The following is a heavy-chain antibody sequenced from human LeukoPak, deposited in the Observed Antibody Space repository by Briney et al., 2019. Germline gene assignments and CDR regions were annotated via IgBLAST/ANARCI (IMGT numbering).Heavy chain of an antibody. CDR2: INPNSGGT. J-gene: IGHJ6*02. V-gene: IGHV1-2*04. Sequence: GASVKVSCKASGYTFTGYYMHWVRQAPGQGLEWMGWINPNSGGTNYAQKFQGWVTMTRDTSISTAYMELSRLRSDDTAVYYCARETRIAAANYYYYGMDVWGQGTTVTVSS. CDR1: GYTFTGYY. D-gene: IGHD6-13*01. CDR3: ARETRIAAANYYYYGMDV.